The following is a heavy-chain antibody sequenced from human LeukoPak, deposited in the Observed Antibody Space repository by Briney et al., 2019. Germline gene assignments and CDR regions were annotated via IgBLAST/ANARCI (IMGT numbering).Heavy chain of an antibody. D-gene: IGHD3-22*01. CDR2: IWSDGSTK. CDR1: GFTFITYG. V-gene: IGHV3-33*01. Sequence: GSLRLSCAASGFTFITYGMHWVRQAPGKGLEWVAIIWSDGSTKYYADSVKGRFTISRDNSKNALYLQMNSLRDEDTAVYFCARRPYSDTSGRLSDVWGQGTTVTVSS. CDR3: ARRPYSDTSGRLSDV. J-gene: IGHJ6*02.